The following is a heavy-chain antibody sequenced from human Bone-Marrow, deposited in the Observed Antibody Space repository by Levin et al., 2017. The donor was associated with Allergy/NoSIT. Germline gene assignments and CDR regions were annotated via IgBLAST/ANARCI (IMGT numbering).Heavy chain of an antibody. Sequence: GESLKISCQASGYAFINYAIQWVRQAPGQRLEWMGWINGGNGNTRYSERFQGRVTITRDTSASTAYMELSGLGSADTAVYYCARVLSNYDLSSGPYFDYWGQGTLITVSS. D-gene: IGHD3/OR15-3a*01. V-gene: IGHV1-3*01. J-gene: IGHJ4*02. CDR1: GYAFINYA. CDR3: ARVLSNYDLSSGPYFDY. CDR2: INGGNGNT.